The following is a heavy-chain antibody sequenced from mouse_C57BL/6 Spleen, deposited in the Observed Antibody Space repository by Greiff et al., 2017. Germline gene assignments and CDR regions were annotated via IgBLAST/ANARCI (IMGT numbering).Heavy chain of an antibody. J-gene: IGHJ2*01. Sequence: QVQLQQPGAELVKPGASVKLSCKASGYTFTSSWMHWVKQRPGQGLEWIGMIHPNSGSTNYNEKFKSKATLTVDKSSSTAYMQLSSLTSEDSAVYYCARGYDYDYFDYWGQGTTLTVSS. CDR3: ARGYDYDYFDY. CDR1: GYTFTSSW. CDR2: IHPNSGST. V-gene: IGHV1-64*01. D-gene: IGHD2-4*01.